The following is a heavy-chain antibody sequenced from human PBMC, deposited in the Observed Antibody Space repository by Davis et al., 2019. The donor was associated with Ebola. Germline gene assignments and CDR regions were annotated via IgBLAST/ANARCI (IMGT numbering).Heavy chain of an antibody. CDR2: ISAYNGQI. Sequence: AASVKVSCKTSGYTFTSYGISWLRQAPGQGLEWMGWISAYNGQIKYAQKFQGRVTMTTDTSTSTGYMELSSLKPDDTAMYYCAKDSSSWSYYDRAGYPFDHWGQGTLVTVSS. V-gene: IGHV1-18*01. J-gene: IGHJ4*02. CDR1: GYTFTSYG. CDR3: AKDSSSWSYYDRAGYPFDH. D-gene: IGHD6-13*01.